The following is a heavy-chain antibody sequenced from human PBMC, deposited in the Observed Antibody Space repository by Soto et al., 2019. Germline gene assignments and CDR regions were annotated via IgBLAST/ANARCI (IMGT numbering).Heavy chain of an antibody. CDR3: AREGGTEGAEYFQH. CDR1: GASIGGSD. Sequence: SETLSLSCTVSGASIGGSDWSWIRQPPGKGLEWIGYIHYSGSTNYSPSLKSRVTMSVDTSKNQFSLKLSSVTAADTAVYYCAREGGTEGAEYFQHWGQGTLVTVSS. D-gene: IGHD3-16*01. V-gene: IGHV4-59*01. J-gene: IGHJ1*01. CDR2: IHYSGST.